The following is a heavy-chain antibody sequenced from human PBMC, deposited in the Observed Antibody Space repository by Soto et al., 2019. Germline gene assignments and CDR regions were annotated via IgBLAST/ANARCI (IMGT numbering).Heavy chain of an antibody. CDR3: AKESRWNDY. D-gene: IGHD1-1*01. CDR1: GFTFSTYA. J-gene: IGHJ4*02. V-gene: IGHV3-30*18. Sequence: QVQLVESGGGVVQPGRSLRLSCAASGFTFSTYAMHWVRQAPGKGLEWVAVISSDGSDIHYADSVKGRFTISRDNSKNTMYLQMNSLRVEDTAVYYCAKESRWNDYWGQGTLVTVSS. CDR2: ISSDGSDI.